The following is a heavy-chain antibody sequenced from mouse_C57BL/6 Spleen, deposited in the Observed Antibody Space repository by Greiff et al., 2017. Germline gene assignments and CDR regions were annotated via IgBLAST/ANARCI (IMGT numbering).Heavy chain of an antibody. V-gene: IGHV1-69*01. Sequence: QVQLQQPGAELVMPGASVTLSCTASGYTFTSYWMHWVKQRPGQGLEWIGEIDPSDSYTNYNQKFKGKSTLPVDKSSSTAYMQLSSLTSEDSAVYYCARYLRPYAMDYWGQGTSVTVSS. J-gene: IGHJ4*01. CDR1: GYTFTSYW. D-gene: IGHD1-2*01. CDR2: IDPSDSYT. CDR3: ARYLRPYAMDY.